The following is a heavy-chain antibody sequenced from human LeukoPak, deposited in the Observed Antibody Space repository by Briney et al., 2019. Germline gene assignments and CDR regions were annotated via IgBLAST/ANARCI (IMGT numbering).Heavy chain of an antibody. V-gene: IGHV3-9*01. Sequence: PGRSLRLSCAASGFTFDDYAMHWVRQAPGKGLEWVSGISWNSGSIGYADSVKGRFTISRDNAKNSLYLVMNSLRAEDTAVYYCACSTAWYGIEYWGQGTLIAVSS. CDR3: ACSTAWYGIEY. J-gene: IGHJ4*02. CDR2: ISWNSGSI. D-gene: IGHD6-19*01. CDR1: GFTFDDYA.